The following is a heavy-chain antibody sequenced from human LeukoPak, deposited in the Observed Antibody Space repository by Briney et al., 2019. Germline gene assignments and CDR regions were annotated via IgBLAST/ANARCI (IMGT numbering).Heavy chain of an antibody. Sequence: GGSLRLSCAASGFTFSSYSMNWVRQAPGKGLEWVSYISSNNDNRYYADAVMALFTISRDNAKNSLYLQMNSLRAEDTAVYYCARGSPAAVWGQGALVTVSS. J-gene: IGHJ4*02. CDR1: GFTFSSYS. CDR3: ARGSPAAV. CDR2: ISSNNDNR. D-gene: IGHD6-25*01. V-gene: IGHV3-48*01.